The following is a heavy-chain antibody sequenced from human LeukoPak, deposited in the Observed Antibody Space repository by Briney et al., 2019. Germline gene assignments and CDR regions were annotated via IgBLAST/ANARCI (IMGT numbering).Heavy chain of an antibody. V-gene: IGHV3-73*01. CDR2: IRSKANSYAT. CDR3: TSSTHRYCSGGKCHSDYYYYGMDV. CDR1: GFTFSGSA. J-gene: IGHJ6*02. D-gene: IGHD2-15*01. Sequence: GGSLRLSCAASGFTFSGSAIHWVRQASGERLLWVGRIRSKANSYATAYGASVKGRFTISRDDSKNTGYLQMNSLKTEDTAVYYCTSSTHRYCSGGKCHSDYYYYGMDVWGQGTTVTVSS.